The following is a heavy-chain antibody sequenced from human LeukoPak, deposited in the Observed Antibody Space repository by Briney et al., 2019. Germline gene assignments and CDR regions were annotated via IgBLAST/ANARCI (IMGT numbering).Heavy chain of an antibody. J-gene: IGHJ4*02. Sequence: GGPLRLSCAASGFTFSSYWMTWVRQAPGKGLEWVANIKEDGSEDHYVDSVKGRFSISRDNTKNSLYLQINSLRAEDTAVYYCARGVMLANWGQGALVTVSS. CDR1: GFTFSSYW. CDR2: IKEDGSED. D-gene: IGHD3-16*01. V-gene: IGHV3-7*05. CDR3: ARGVMLAN.